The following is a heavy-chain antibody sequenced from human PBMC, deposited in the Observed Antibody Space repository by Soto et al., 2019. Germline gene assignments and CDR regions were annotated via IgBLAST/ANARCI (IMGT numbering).Heavy chain of an antibody. CDR1: GGSFTSYS. J-gene: IGHJ4*01. CDR3: ARDPRIYCTSSSCHSYFDS. CDR2: IIPVFGTT. D-gene: IGHD2-2*01. V-gene: IGHV1-69*01. Sequence: QVQLVQSGAEVKKPGSSLKLSCRASGGSFTSYSISWLRQAPGQGLEWMGGIIPVFGTTSYAQRLQGRVTITADESTSTAYLDLSSLISEDTAVYYCARDPRIYCTSSSCHSYFDSWGHGTLVTVSS.